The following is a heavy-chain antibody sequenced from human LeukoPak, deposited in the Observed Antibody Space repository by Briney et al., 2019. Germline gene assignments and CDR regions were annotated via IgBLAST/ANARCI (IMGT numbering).Heavy chain of an antibody. CDR2: ISYDGSNK. V-gene: IGHV3-30*18. CDR3: AKDAGWYGLNNWFDP. CDR1: GFTFSSYG. J-gene: IGHJ5*02. Sequence: GGSLRLSCAASGFTFSSYGMHWVRQAPGKGLEWVAVISYDGSNKYYADSVKGRFTISRENSKNTLYLQMNSLRAEDTAVYYCAKDAGWYGLNNWFDPWGQGTLVTVTS. D-gene: IGHD6-19*01.